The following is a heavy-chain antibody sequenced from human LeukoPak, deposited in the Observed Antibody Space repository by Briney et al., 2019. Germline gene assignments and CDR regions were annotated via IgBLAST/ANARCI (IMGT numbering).Heavy chain of an antibody. D-gene: IGHD1-1*01. CDR3: ARSPSGQLDY. CDR2: INPANGGT. J-gene: IGHJ4*02. Sequence: ASVKVSCKTSGYTFTSHYIHWVRQAPGQGLEHVGWINPANGGTNYAQKFQGRVIMTRDTSISTAYMQLSSLTSDDTAVHYCARSPSGQLDYWGRGTLVSVSS. CDR1: GYTFTSHY. V-gene: IGHV1-2*02.